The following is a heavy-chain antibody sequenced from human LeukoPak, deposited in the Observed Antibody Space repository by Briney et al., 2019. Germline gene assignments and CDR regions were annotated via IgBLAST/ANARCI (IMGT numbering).Heavy chain of an antibody. Sequence: GGSLRLSCAASGFTFSSYTMNWVRQPPGKGLEWVSNIGTSSTTIYYADSVKGRFTISRDNAKNSLYLQMNSLRADDTAVYYCAKTYSGYATFTDYWGQGTLVTVSS. CDR3: AKTYSGYATFTDY. D-gene: IGHD5-12*01. CDR1: GFTFSSYT. V-gene: IGHV3-48*01. J-gene: IGHJ4*02. CDR2: IGTSSTTI.